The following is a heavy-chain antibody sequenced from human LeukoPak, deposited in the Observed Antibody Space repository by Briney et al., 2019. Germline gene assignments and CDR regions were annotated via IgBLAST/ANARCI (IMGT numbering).Heavy chain of an antibody. CDR2: INPNSGGT. V-gene: IGHV1-2*02. CDR3: ARDRVAGPDPYFQH. J-gene: IGHJ1*01. CDR1: GYTFTGYY. Sequence: ASVKVSCKASGYTFTGYYMHWVRQAPGQGLEWMGWINPNSGGTNYAQKFQGRVTMTRDTSISTAYVELSRLRSDDTAVYYCARDRVAGPDPYFQHWGQGTLVTVSS. D-gene: IGHD6-19*01.